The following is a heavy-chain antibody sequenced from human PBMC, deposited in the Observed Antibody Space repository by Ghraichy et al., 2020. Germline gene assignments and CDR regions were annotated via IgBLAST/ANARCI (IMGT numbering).Heavy chain of an antibody. V-gene: IGHV3-43*01. CDR3: AKGRLLWFGEPYYFDY. D-gene: IGHD3-10*01. CDR2: IRWDGGST. Sequence: GGSLRLSCAASGFTFDDYTMHWVRQAPGKGLEWVSLIRWDGGSTYYADSVKGRFTISRDNSKNSLYLQMNSLRTEDTALYYCAKGRLLWFGEPYYFDYWGQGTLVTVSS. J-gene: IGHJ4*02. CDR1: GFTFDDYT.